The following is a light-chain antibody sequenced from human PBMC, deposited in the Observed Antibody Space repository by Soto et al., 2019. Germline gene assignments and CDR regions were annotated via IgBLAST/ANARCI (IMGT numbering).Light chain of an antibody. Sequence: EIVLTQSPGTLSLSPGERATLSCRASQSVSSYLAWYQQKSGQTPRLLIYDASKRATGIPARFSGSGSGTDFTLTISSLEAEDFAVYYCQQRSNWPLEVTFGQGTRLEIK. CDR1: QSVSSY. CDR3: QQRSNWPLEVT. V-gene: IGKV3-11*01. CDR2: DAS. J-gene: IGKJ5*01.